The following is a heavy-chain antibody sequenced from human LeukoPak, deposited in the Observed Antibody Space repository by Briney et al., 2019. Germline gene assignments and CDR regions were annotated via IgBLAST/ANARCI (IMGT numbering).Heavy chain of an antibody. CDR2: MYYSGST. Sequence: PSETLSLTCTVYGGSISRSRYYWGWIRQPPGKGLEWIGSMYYSGSTYYNPSLKSRVTISVDTSEIQFSLKLNSVTAADTAVYCCVGSGWNGGPFYSWGQGTLVTVSS. CDR1: GGSISRSRYY. J-gene: IGHJ4*02. V-gene: IGHV4-39*07. D-gene: IGHD6-19*01. CDR3: VGSGWNGGPFYS.